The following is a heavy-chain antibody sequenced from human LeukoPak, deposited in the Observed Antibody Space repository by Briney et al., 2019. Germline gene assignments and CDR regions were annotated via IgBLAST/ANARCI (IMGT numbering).Heavy chain of an antibody. CDR1: GFTFSSYA. D-gene: IGHD6-13*01. V-gene: IGHV3-23*01. Sequence: GGSLRLSCAASGFTFSSYAMTWVRQAPGKALEWVSVISGSGGSTYYPDSVKGRFTISRDNSKNTLYLQMNSLRAEDTAVYYCAKVGYSVAASGKVDYWGQGTLVTVSS. J-gene: IGHJ4*02. CDR3: AKVGYSVAASGKVDY. CDR2: ISGSGGST.